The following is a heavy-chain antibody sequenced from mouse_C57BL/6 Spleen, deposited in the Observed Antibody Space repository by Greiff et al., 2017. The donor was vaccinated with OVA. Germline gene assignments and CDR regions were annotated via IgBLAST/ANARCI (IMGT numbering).Heavy chain of an antibody. CDR1: GYTFTSYW. Sequence: QVQLQQPGAELVRPGTSVKLSCKASGYTFTSYWMHWVKQRPGQGLEWIGVIDPSDSYTNYNQKFKGKATLTVDTSSSTAYMQLSSLTSEDSAVYYCARWWDPWFAYWGQGTLVTVSA. J-gene: IGHJ3*01. D-gene: IGHD1-1*02. CDR3: ARWWDPWFAY. V-gene: IGHV1-59*01. CDR2: IDPSDSYT.